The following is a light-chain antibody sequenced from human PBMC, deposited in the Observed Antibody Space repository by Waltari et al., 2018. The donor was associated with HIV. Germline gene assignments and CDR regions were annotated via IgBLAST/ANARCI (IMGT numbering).Light chain of an antibody. Sequence: SYVLTQPPSVSVAPGKTARITCGGNNIGRKSVHEYQEKPGQAPELVIYDDSDRPSGIPERFSGSNSGNTATLTISRVEAGDEADYYCKVWDTNSHHPGVFGGGTKLTVL. CDR2: DDS. CDR3: KVWDTNSHHPGV. J-gene: IGLJ3*02. V-gene: IGLV3-21*04. CDR1: NIGRKS.